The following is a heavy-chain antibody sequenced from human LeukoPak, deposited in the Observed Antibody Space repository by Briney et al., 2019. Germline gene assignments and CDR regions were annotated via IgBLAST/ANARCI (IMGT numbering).Heavy chain of an antibody. D-gene: IGHD4-17*01. CDR2: IYYSGST. Sequence: PSETLSLTCAVSGYSISSGYYWGWIRQPPGKGLEWIGSIYYSGSTYYNPSLKSRVTISVDTSKNQFSLKLSSVTAADTAVYYCARLTVTTGLDYWGQGTLVTVSS. J-gene: IGHJ4*02. CDR3: ARLTVTTGLDY. CDR1: GYSISSGYY. V-gene: IGHV4-38-2*01.